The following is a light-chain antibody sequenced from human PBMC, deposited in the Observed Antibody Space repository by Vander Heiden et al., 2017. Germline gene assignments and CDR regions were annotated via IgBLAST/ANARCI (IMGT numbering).Light chain of an antibody. CDR3: QQSYSTPYT. Sequence: DVQMTPSPSSLSASVGDRVTITCRASQSISSYLNWYQQKPGKAPQLLIYAASSLQSGVPSRCSGSGSGTDFTLTISSLQPEDFATYYCQQSYSTPYTFGQGTKLEIK. CDR2: AAS. J-gene: IGKJ2*01. V-gene: IGKV1-39*01. CDR1: QSISSY.